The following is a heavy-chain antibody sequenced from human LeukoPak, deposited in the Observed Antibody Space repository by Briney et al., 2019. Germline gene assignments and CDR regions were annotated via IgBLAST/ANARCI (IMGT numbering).Heavy chain of an antibody. Sequence: SETLSLTCAVSGGSVSSGGYSWSWIRQPPGKGLEWIGYIYYSGSTYYNPSLKSRVTISVDTSKNQFSLKLSSVTAADTAVYYCARVCRRNYYDSSGPNYYYYGMDVWGQGTTVTVSS. J-gene: IGHJ6*02. CDR2: IYYSGST. V-gene: IGHV4-31*11. D-gene: IGHD3-22*01. CDR3: ARVCRRNYYDSSGPNYYYYGMDV. CDR1: GGSVSSGGYS.